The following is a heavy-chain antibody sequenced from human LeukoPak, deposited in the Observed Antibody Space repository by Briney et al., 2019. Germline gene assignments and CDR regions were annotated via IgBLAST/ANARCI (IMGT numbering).Heavy chain of an antibody. J-gene: IGHJ4*02. CDR1: GGALSSYT. V-gene: IGHV1-69*13. CDR3: AIPGVSDY. CDR2: VTPIFGTA. Sequence: SVKVSCKASGGALSSYTITWVRQAPGQGLEWMGGVTPIFGTADYAQKFQGRVRITADESTSTAYIELSSLRSEDTAVYYCAIPGVSDYWDQGTLVTVSS.